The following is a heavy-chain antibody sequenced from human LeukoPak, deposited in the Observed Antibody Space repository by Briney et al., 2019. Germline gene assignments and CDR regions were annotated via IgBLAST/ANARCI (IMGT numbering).Heavy chain of an antibody. Sequence: VASVKVSCKASGYTFTSYDINWVRQATGQGLEWMGWMNPNSGNTGYAQKFQGRVTITRNTSISTAYMELSSLRSEDTAVYYCARAPVRRSFRSGSSNWFDPWGQGTLVTVSS. CDR1: GYTFTSYD. CDR3: ARAPVRRSFRSGSSNWFDP. V-gene: IGHV1-8*03. D-gene: IGHD1-26*01. CDR2: MNPNSGNT. J-gene: IGHJ5*02.